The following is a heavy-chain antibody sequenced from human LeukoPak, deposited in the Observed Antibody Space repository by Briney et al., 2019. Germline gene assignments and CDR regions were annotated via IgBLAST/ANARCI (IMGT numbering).Heavy chain of an antibody. Sequence: GRSLRPSCAASGFTFSSYGMHWVLQAPGKGLEWVAVISYDGSNKYYADSVKGRFTISRDNSKNTLYLQMNSLRAEDTAVYYCAKEGVAGYYDSLGYWGQGTLVTVSS. CDR1: GFTFSSYG. CDR3: AKEGVAGYYDSLGY. V-gene: IGHV3-30*18. CDR2: ISYDGSNK. D-gene: IGHD3-22*01. J-gene: IGHJ4*02.